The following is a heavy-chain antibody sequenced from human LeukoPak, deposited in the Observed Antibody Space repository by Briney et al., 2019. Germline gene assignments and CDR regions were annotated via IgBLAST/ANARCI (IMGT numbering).Heavy chain of an antibody. V-gene: IGHV1-69*13. CDR2: IIPIFGTA. J-gene: IGHJ3*02. CDR3: ARAPKPQSSGWYDDAFDI. D-gene: IGHD6-19*01. Sequence: SVKVSCKASGGTFSSYAISWVRQAPGQGLEWMGGIIPIFGTANYVQKFQGRVTITADESTSTAYMELSSLRFEDTAVYYCARAPKPQSSGWYDDAFDIWGQGTMVTVSS. CDR1: GGTFSSYA.